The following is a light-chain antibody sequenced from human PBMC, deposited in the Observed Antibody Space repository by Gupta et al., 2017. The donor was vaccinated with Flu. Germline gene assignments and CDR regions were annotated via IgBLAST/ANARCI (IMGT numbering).Light chain of an antibody. CDR3: CAYAGASDWV. V-gene: IGLV2-11*01. J-gene: IGLJ3*02. Sequence: QSSPTQPRSVSGSPGQSVTITCTGPATDVGGDNFVSWYHQNAGEAPKLLLYDVNTRPSGVPYRFSGSQSGNTASLTISGLQPADEGDFYCCAYAGASDWVFGGGTRLTVL. CDR2: DVN. CDR1: ATDVGGDNF.